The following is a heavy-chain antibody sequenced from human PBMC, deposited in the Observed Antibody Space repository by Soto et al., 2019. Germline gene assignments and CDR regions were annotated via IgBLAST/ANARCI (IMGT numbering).Heavy chain of an antibody. Sequence: ASVKVSCKASGYTFTSYGLSWVRQAPGQGLEWMGRISAYNYNTNYAQKLQGRVTMTTDTSTSTAYMELRSLRSDDTAVYYCARVVGALGRWLVLWGQGTLGTGSS. CDR3: ARVVGALGRWLVL. D-gene: IGHD1-26*01. J-gene: IGHJ5*02. CDR2: ISAYNYNT. CDR1: GYTFTSYG. V-gene: IGHV1-18*01.